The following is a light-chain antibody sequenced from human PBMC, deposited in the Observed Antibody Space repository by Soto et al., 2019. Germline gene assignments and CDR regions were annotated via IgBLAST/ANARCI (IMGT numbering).Light chain of an antibody. CDR3: QQRGNWAVT. CDR2: DAS. J-gene: IGKJ1*01. CDR1: QSVGSY. Sequence: EIVLTQSPATLSLSPGERATLSCRASQSVGSYFAWYQQKPGQAPSLLIYDASNRATGIPARFSGSGSGTDFTLTICILEPDDFAVYYCQQRGNWAVTFGHGTRVVIK. V-gene: IGKV3-11*01.